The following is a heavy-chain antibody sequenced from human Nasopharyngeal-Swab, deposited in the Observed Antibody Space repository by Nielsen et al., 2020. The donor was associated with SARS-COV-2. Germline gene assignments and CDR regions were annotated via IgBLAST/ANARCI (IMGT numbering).Heavy chain of an antibody. Sequence: SETLSLTCTVSGASISSYYWSWIRQPPGKGLEWIGYIYYSGSTNYNPSLKSRVTISVDTSKNQFSLKLSSVTAADTAVYYCARGFDYWGQRTLVTVSS. CDR1: GASISSYY. CDR3: ARGFDY. J-gene: IGHJ4*02. CDR2: IYYSGST. V-gene: IGHV4-59*13.